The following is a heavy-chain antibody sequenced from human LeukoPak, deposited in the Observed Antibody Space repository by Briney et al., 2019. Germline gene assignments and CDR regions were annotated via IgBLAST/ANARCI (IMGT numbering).Heavy chain of an antibody. J-gene: IGHJ4*02. CDR2: ISGSGGST. CDR1: GFTFSSYG. Sequence: GRSLRLSCAASGFTFSSYGMHWVRQAPGKGLEWVSAISGSGGSTYYADSVKGRFTISRDNSKNTLYLQMNSLRAEDTAVYYCANAITIFGVVIPRYFDYWGQGTLVTVSS. V-gene: IGHV3-23*01. CDR3: ANAITIFGVVIPRYFDY. D-gene: IGHD3-3*01.